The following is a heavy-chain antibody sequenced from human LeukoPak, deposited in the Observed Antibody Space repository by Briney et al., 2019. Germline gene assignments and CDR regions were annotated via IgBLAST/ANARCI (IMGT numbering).Heavy chain of an antibody. CDR2: INAGNGNT. D-gene: IGHD6-6*01. CDR3: ARGKSSSSDPFDC. V-gene: IGHV1-3*01. Sequence: ASVKVSCKASGYTFTSDAMHWVRQAPGQRLELMGWINAGNGNTKYSQKFQDRVTITTDTSASTAYMELSSLRSEDTAVYYCARGKSSSSDPFDCWGQGTLVTVSS. CDR1: GYTFTSDA. J-gene: IGHJ4*02.